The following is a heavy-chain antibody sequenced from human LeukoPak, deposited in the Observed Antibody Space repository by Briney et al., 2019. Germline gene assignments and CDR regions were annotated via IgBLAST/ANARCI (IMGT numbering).Heavy chain of an antibody. CDR3: ARIGPKMATIGPYYYCGMDV. Sequence: GGSLRLSCAASGFTFSSYWMSWVRQAPGKGLEWVANIKQDGSEKYYVDSVKGRFTISRDNAKNSLYLQMNSLRAEDTAVYYCARIGPKMATIGPYYYCGMDVWGQGTTVTVSS. J-gene: IGHJ6*02. V-gene: IGHV3-7*01. D-gene: IGHD5-12*01. CDR1: GFTFSSYW. CDR2: IKQDGSEK.